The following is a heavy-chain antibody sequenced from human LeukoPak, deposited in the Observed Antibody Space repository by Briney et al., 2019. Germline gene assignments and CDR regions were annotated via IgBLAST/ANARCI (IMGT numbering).Heavy chain of an antibody. D-gene: IGHD3-3*01. CDR2: IYYTGST. CDR1: GGSISSYF. Sequence: PSETLSLTCIVSGGSISSYFWTWIRQPPGKGLEWIGAIYYTGSTNYNPSLKSRVTISVDMSKSQFYLKLSSVTAADTAVYYVARGSITVVPAFDIWGQGTMVTVSS. CDR3: ARGSITVVPAFDI. J-gene: IGHJ3*02. V-gene: IGHV4-59*12.